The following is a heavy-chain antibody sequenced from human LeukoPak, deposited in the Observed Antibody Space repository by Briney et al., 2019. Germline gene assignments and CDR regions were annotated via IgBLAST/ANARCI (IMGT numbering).Heavy chain of an antibody. D-gene: IGHD3-10*01. V-gene: IGHV4-30-2*01. CDR2: IYHSGST. CDR1: GGSISSGGYS. CDR3: ARGGLVVRGTNNWFDP. Sequence: SQTLSLTCAVSGGSISSGGYSWIWIRQPPWKGLEWIGYIYHSGSTYYNPSLKSRVTISVDRSKNQFSLKLSSVTAADTAVYYCARGGLVVRGTNNWFDPWGQGTLVTVSS. J-gene: IGHJ5*02.